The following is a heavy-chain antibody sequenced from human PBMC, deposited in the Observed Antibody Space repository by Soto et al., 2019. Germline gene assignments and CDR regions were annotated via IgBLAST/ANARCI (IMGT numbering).Heavy chain of an antibody. D-gene: IGHD2-8*01. Sequence: ETLSLTCTVSGGSISSYYWSWIRQPAGKGLEWIGRIYTSGSTNYNPSLKSRVTMSVDTSKNQFSLKLSSVTAADTAVYYCATTKEYCTNGVCYTWFDPWGQGTLVTVSS. V-gene: IGHV4-4*07. CDR3: ATTKEYCTNGVCYTWFDP. CDR1: GGSISSYY. J-gene: IGHJ5*02. CDR2: IYTSGST.